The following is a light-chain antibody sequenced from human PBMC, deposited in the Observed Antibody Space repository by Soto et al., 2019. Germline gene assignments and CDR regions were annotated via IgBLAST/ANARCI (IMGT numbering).Light chain of an antibody. J-gene: IGLJ3*02. CDR3: CSYASSSTFV. CDR2: EVT. V-gene: IGLV2-23*02. CDR1: SSDVGSYNL. Sequence: QSALTQPASVSGSPGQSITISCTGTSSDVGSYNLVSWYQHHPGKAPKVMIYEVTKRPSGVSNRFSGSKSGNTASLTISGLQAEDEADYYCCSYASSSTFVFGGGTKLTVL.